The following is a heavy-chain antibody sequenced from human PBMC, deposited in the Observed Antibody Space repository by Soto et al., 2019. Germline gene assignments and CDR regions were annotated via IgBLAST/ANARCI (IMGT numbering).Heavy chain of an antibody. D-gene: IGHD3-10*01. Sequence: EVQLVASGGGLVKPGGSLRLSCPASGLTARDAYLSWVRQPPGKGLEWVGHVKREIDGGTIDYAAPVKGRFTISRDDSENTLYLQMNSLKTEDTAVYYCTVGHYGDWGQGTLVTVPP. V-gene: IGHV3-15*01. CDR2: VKREIDGGTI. CDR1: GLTARDAY. CDR3: TVGHYGD. J-gene: IGHJ4*02.